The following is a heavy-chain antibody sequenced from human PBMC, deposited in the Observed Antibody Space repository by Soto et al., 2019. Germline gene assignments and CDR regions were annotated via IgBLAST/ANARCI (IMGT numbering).Heavy chain of an antibody. CDR2: INHSGST. J-gene: IGHJ4*02. D-gene: IGHD5-12*01. Sequence: SETLSLTCAVYGGSFSGYYWSWIRQPPGKGLEWIGEINHSGSTNYNPSLKSRVTISVDTSKNQFSLKLSSVTAADTAVYYCARGTAATNYFDYWGQGTLVTVSS. CDR1: GGSFSGYY. V-gene: IGHV4-34*01. CDR3: ARGTAATNYFDY.